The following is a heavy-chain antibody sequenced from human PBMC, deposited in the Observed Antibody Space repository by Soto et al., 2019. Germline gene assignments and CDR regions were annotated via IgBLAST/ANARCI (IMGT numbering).Heavy chain of an antibody. CDR1: GFTFSNYW. V-gene: IGHV3-7*01. J-gene: IGHJ4*02. D-gene: IGHD2-15*01. CDR3: ARRCSGSSCY. Sequence: EVQLVESGGGLVQPGGSLRLSCAASGFTFSNYWMSWVRQAPWKGLEWVANIKQDGSEKYYVDSVKGRFTMSRDNAQNSMYLQRHSLISEDTAVYYCARRCSGSSCYWVQGTLVTVSS. CDR2: IKQDGSEK.